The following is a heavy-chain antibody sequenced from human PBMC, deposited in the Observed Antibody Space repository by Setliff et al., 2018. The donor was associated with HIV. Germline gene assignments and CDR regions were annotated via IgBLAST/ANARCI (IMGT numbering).Heavy chain of an antibody. D-gene: IGHD1-20*01. CDR3: ARDVDNAGTHPPDY. CDR1: GYTFINYG. CDR2: ISAYNGNT. J-gene: IGHJ4*02. Sequence: GASVKVSCKASGYTFINYGIGWVRQAPGQGLEWMGWISAYNGNTNYAQKFQGRVTMTTDTSTSTAYMEMRNLRSDDTAVYFCARDVDNAGTHPPDYWCQGTLVTVS. V-gene: IGHV1-18*01.